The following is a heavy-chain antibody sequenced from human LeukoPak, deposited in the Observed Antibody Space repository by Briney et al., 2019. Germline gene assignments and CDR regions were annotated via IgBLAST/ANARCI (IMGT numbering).Heavy chain of an antibody. CDR1: GFTFSSYT. CDR3: ARDDLQLVAAAYYYMDV. Sequence: GGSLRLSCAASGFTFSSYTMNWVRQAPGKGLEWVSIISSGSSYIHYADSVKGRFTISRDNAKNSLYLQMNSLRAEDTALYYCARDDLQLVAAAYYYMDVWGKGTTVTVSS. V-gene: IGHV3-21*01. J-gene: IGHJ6*03. CDR2: ISSGSSYI. D-gene: IGHD6-13*01.